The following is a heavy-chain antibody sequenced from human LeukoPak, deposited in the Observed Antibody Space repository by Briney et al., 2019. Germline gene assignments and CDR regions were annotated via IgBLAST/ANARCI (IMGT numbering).Heavy chain of an antibody. CDR3: ARHNVFDYYYGMDV. V-gene: IGHV4-59*01. J-gene: IGHJ6*02. D-gene: IGHD1-20*01. Sequence: SETLSLTCAVYGGSFSGYYWSWIRQPPGKGLEWIGYIYYSGSTNYNPSLKSRVTISVDTSKNQFSLKLSSVTAADTAVYYCARHNVFDYYYGMDVWGQGTTVTVSS. CDR2: IYYSGST. CDR1: GGSFSGYY.